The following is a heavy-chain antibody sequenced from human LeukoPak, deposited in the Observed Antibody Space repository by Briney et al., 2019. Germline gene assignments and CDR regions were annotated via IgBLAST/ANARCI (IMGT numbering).Heavy chain of an antibody. Sequence: GGSLRLSCAASGFTFSSYAMHWVRQAPGKGLEWVANIKQDGSEKYYVDSVKGRFTISRDNAKNSLYLQMNSLRAEDTAVYYCAKASYGDYTFDYWGQGTLVTVSS. CDR2: IKQDGSEK. CDR1: GFTFSSYA. V-gene: IGHV3-7*03. CDR3: AKASYGDYTFDY. J-gene: IGHJ4*02. D-gene: IGHD4-17*01.